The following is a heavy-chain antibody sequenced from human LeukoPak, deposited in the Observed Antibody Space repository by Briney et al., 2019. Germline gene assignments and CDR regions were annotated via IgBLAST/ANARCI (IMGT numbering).Heavy chain of an antibody. CDR2: ISYDGSNK. CDR3: AVDPSDFSETNSLDS. CDR1: GFTFSSYG. D-gene: IGHD2-8*01. V-gene: IGHV3-30*03. J-gene: IGHJ4*02. Sequence: GGSLRLSCAASGFTFSSYGMHWVRQAPGKGLEWVAVISYDGSNKYYADSVKGRFTISRDNSKNTLYLQLNSLRAEDTALYYCAVDPSDFSETNSLDSWGQGTPVTVSS.